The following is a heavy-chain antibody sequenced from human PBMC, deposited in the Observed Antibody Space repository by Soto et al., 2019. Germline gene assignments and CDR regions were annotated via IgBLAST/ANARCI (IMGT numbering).Heavy chain of an antibody. V-gene: IGHV4-59*01. CDR1: GGSISSYY. CDR3: ARVRSDYGDYYYYMDV. CDR2: IYYSGST. J-gene: IGHJ6*03. Sequence: SETLSLTCTVSGGSISSYYWSWIRQPPGKGLEWIGYIYYSGSTNYNPSLKSRVTISVDTSKNQFSLKLSSVTAADTAVYYCARVRSDYGDYYYYMDVWGKGTTVTVSS. D-gene: IGHD4-17*01.